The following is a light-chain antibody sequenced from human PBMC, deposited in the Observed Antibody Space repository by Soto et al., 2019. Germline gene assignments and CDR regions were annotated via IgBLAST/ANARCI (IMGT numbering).Light chain of an antibody. CDR1: QSISSW. CDR3: QQYNSPRWT. Sequence: DIPMTQSPSTLSASVGDRVTITCRASQSISSWLAWYQQKPGKAPKLLIYDASSLESGVPSRFSGSGSGTEFTLTISSLQPDDFATYYCQQYNSPRWTFGQGTKVEIK. V-gene: IGKV1-5*01. CDR2: DAS. J-gene: IGKJ1*01.